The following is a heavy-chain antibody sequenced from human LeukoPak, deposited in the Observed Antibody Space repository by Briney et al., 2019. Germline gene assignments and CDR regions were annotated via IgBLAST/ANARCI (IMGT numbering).Heavy chain of an antibody. CDR3: ARNFDS. CDR2: ITRSGTNL. CDR1: GLTFTSSD. Sequence: GGSLRLSCVASGLTFTSSDFNWIRQAPGKGLEWLSTITRSGTNLYYADSVKGRFTTSRDDARDSVYLQMESLRVEDTAIYYCARNFDSWGQGTLVTVSS. V-gene: IGHV3-21*01. J-gene: IGHJ4*02.